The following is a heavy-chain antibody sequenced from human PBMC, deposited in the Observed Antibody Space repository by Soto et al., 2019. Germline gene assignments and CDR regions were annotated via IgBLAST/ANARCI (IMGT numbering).Heavy chain of an antibody. V-gene: IGHV3-21*01. CDR2: IRGFSPYT. J-gene: IGHJ6*02. CDR1: GFTFRTYT. Sequence: LRLSCISSGFTFRTYTMNWVRQAPGKVLEWVSGIRGFSPYTFYAESVKGRFTISRDNAKNSLYLQMNSLRAEDTAVYYCARDRGYDAHDYYYNAMDVWGQGTTVTVSS. D-gene: IGHD2-15*01. CDR3: ARDRGYDAHDYYYNAMDV.